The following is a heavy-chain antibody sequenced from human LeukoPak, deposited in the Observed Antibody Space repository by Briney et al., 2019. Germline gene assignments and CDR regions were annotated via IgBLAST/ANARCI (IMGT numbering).Heavy chain of an antibody. CDR2: IKQDGSDK. Sequence: GGSLRLSCATSGFTFSNYWMSWVRRAPGKGLEWVANIKQDGSDKYYVDSVKGRFTISRDNAKNSLYLQMNTLGAEDTAVYYCARGEGLGTTNGGYYFAYWGQGSLVIVSS. CDR3: ARGEGLGTTNGGYYFAY. D-gene: IGHD1-26*01. J-gene: IGHJ4*02. V-gene: IGHV3-7*01. CDR1: GFTFSNYW.